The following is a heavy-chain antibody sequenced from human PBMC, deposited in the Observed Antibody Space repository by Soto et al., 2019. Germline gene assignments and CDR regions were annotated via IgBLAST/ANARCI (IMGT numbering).Heavy chain of an antibody. Sequence: PSEMLSLTCTVSARSINNHYWSWIRQPQGKGLEWIGYIHYTGSPNYHPSLKSRVTMPVDPSTTQPSLNRTSLTAAETASNYYARANCDSEYWGQGTLVTVSS. D-gene: IGHD7-27*01. CDR2: IHYTGSP. V-gene: IGHV4-59*11. CDR3: ARANCDSEY. J-gene: IGHJ4*02. CDR1: ARSINNHY.